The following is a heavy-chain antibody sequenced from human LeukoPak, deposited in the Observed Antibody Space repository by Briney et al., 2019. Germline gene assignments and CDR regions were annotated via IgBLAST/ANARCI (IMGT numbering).Heavy chain of an antibody. Sequence: SETLSLTCTVSGGSISSYYWSWIRQPPGKGLKWIGYIYYSGSTNYNPSLKSRVTISVDTSKNQFSLKLSSVTAADTAVYYCARHATYYYGSGSYLFDYWGQGTLVTVSS. CDR3: ARHATYYYGSGSYLFDY. CDR2: IYYSGST. V-gene: IGHV4-59*08. J-gene: IGHJ4*02. D-gene: IGHD3-10*01. CDR1: GGSISSYY.